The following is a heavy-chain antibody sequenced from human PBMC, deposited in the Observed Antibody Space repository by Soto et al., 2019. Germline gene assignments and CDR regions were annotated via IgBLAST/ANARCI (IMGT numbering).Heavy chain of an antibody. CDR3: AKAIFGVVNYGMDV. J-gene: IGHJ6*02. CDR2: ISYDGSNK. CDR1: GFTFSSYG. D-gene: IGHD3-3*01. Sequence: VGSLRLSCAASGFTFSSYGMHWVRQAPGKGLEWVAVISYDGSNKYYADSVKGRFTISRDNSKNTLYLQMNSLRAEDTAVYYCAKAIFGVVNYGMDVWGQGTTVTVSS. V-gene: IGHV3-30*18.